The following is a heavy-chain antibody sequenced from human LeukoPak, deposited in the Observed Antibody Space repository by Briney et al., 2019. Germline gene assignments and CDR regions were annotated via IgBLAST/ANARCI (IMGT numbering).Heavy chain of an antibody. V-gene: IGHV4-4*07. Sequence: SETLSLTCTVSGGSISGYYWSWIRQPAGKGLEWIGRMSTSGNSNYIPSLVSRVTMSVDTSKNQFSLNLSSVSAADTAVYYCARESGSMRWFDPWGQGTLVTVSS. CDR2: MSTSGNS. J-gene: IGHJ5*02. CDR3: ARESGSMRWFDP. D-gene: IGHD6-25*01. CDR1: GGSISGYY.